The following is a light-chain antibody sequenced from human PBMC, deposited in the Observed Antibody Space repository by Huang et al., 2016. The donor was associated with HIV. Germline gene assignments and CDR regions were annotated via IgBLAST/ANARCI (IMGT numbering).Light chain of an antibody. Sequence: ERVMRQSPATLSVSPGERATLSCRASQSVSSNLAWYQQKPGQAPRLLIYGVSTRATVIPARFSGSGSGTEFTLTISSLQSEDFAVYYCQQYNSWPLTFGGGTKVEIK. V-gene: IGKV3-15*01. J-gene: IGKJ4*01. CDR1: QSVSSN. CDR3: QQYNSWPLT. CDR2: GVS.